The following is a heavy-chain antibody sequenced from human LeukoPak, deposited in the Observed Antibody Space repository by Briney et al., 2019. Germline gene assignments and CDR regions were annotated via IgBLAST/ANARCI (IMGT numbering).Heavy chain of an antibody. J-gene: IGHJ4*02. V-gene: IGHV3-23*01. CDR3: ARGGRNIVVVPAATHDY. Sequence: GGSLRLSCAASTFTFSSYNMNWVRQAPGKGLEWVSAISGSGGSTYYADSVKGRFTISRDNSKNTLYLQMNSLRAEDTAVYYCARGGRNIVVVPAATHDYWGQGTLVTVSS. CDR1: TFTFSSYN. D-gene: IGHD2-2*01. CDR2: ISGSGGST.